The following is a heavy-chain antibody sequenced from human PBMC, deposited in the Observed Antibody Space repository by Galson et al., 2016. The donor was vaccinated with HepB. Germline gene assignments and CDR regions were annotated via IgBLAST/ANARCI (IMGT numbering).Heavy chain of an antibody. CDR1: GSGYSFSNYW. J-gene: IGHJ4*02. V-gene: IGHV5-51*01. CDR2: IYPGDSET. CDR3: ASGPSNFDS. Sequence: QSGADVKKPGESLRISCKSSGSGYSFSNYWIGWVRQMPGKGLEWMGIIYPGDSETRYSPSFQGQVIISADKSITTAYLQWSSLKASDTAMYFCASGPSNFDSWGQVTLVTVSS.